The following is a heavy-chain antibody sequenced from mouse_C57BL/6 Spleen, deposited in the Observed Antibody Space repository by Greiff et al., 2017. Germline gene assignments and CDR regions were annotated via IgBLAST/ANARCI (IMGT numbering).Heavy chain of an antibody. D-gene: IGHD2-3*01. CDR1: GFSFNTYA. J-gene: IGHJ4*01. CDR3: VRGHGYYGAIAMDY. Sequence: DAGGGLVQPKGSLKLSCAASGFSFNTYAMNWVRQAPGKGLEWVARIRSKSNNYATYYADSVKDRFTISRDDSESMLYLQMNNLKTEDTAMYYCVRGHGYYGAIAMDYWGQGTSVTVSS. V-gene: IGHV10-1*01. CDR2: IRSKSNNYAT.